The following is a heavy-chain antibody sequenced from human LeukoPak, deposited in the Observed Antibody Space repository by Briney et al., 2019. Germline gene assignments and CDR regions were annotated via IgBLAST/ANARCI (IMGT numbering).Heavy chain of an antibody. CDR1: GYTFTISA. V-gene: IGHV1-3*03. J-gene: IGHJ4*02. CDR2: INAGNGNT. CDR3: ARGPPISGWYFDY. Sequence: ASVKVSSTASGYTFTISAMHSVRQAPGQRLEWMGWINAGNGNTKYSQEFQGRVTITRDTSASTAYMELSSLRSEDMAVYYCARGPPISGWYFDYWGQGTLVTVS. D-gene: IGHD6-19*01.